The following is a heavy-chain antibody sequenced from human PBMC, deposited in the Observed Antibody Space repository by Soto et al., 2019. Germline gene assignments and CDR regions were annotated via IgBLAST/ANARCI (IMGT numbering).Heavy chain of an antibody. J-gene: IGHJ6*02. CDR3: ARSIFGVVIIGGYYYYGMDV. CDR1: GGTFSSYA. V-gene: IGHV1-69*13. CDR2: IIPIFGTA. Sequence: SVKVSCKASGGTFSSYAISWVRQAPGQGLEWMGGIIPIFGTANYAQKFQGRVTITADESTSTAYMELSSLRSEDTAVYYCARSIFGVVIIGGYYYYGMDVWGQGTTVTVSS. D-gene: IGHD3-3*01.